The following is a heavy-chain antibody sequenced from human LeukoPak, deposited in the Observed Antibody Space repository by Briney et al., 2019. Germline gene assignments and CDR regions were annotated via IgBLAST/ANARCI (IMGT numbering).Heavy chain of an antibody. Sequence: GGSLRLTCAASGFTFSSFAMHWVRQAPGKGLEWVAVISYDGTNKYYADSVKGRFTISRDNSKNTLYLQMNSLRAEDTAVYYCAREIIVGGRADYFDYWGQGTLVTVSS. CDR2: ISYDGTNK. CDR3: AREIIVGGRADYFDY. J-gene: IGHJ4*02. D-gene: IGHD1-26*01. V-gene: IGHV3-30*14. CDR1: GFTFSSFA.